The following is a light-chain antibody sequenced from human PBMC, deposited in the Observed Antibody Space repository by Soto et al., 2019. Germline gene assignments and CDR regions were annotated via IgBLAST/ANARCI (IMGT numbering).Light chain of an antibody. Sequence: QSVLTQPASVSGSPVRSITISCTGTSSDVGSYNYVSWYQQHPGKAPKLMIYEVSDRPSGISSRFSGSKSGNTASLTISGLQTEDEADYYCSSYTSSSTLFGTGTKVTVL. V-gene: IGLV2-14*01. CDR2: EVS. CDR3: SSYTSSSTL. J-gene: IGLJ1*01. CDR1: SSDVGSYNY.